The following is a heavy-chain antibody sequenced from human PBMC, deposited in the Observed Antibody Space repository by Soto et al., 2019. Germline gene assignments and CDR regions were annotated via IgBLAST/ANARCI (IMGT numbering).Heavy chain of an antibody. CDR2: IDPSDSYT. CDR3: ARLDGLVRGITKNWFDP. J-gene: IGHJ5*02. CDR1: GYSFTRYW. D-gene: IGHD3-10*01. V-gene: IGHV5-10-1*01. Sequence: GESLKISCKGSGYSFTRYWISWVRQMPGKGLEWMGRIDPSDSYTNYGPSFQGHVTMSVDKSTSTAYLQWSSLKASGTAMYYCARLDGLVRGITKNWFDPWGQGTLVTVSS.